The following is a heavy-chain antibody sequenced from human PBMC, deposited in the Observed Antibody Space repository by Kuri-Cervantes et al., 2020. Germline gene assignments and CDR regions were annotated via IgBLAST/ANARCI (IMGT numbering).Heavy chain of an antibody. Sequence: SVKVSCKASGGTFGSYAISWVRQAPGQGLEWMGGIIPIFGTANYAQKFQGRVTITADESTSTAYMELSSLRSEDTAVYYCAADLTYCGGDCYSHFDYWGQGTLVTVSS. CDR2: IIPIFGTA. CDR1: GGTFGSYA. D-gene: IGHD2-21*01. J-gene: IGHJ4*02. V-gene: IGHV1-69*13. CDR3: AADLTYCGGDCYSHFDY.